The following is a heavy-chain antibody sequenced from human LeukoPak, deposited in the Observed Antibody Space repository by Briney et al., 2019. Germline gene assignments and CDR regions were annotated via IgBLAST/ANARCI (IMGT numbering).Heavy chain of an antibody. Sequence: PGGSLRLSCAASGFSFTSYGMHWVRQAPGKGLEWVAVIWYHGGNENYADSVKGRFTISRDTSKNTLYLQMNSLRAEDTAMYHCARDVDATSHLNWFGPWGQGTLVTVSS. CDR3: ARDVDATSHLNWFGP. CDR1: GFSFTSYG. D-gene: IGHD1-26*01. V-gene: IGHV3-33*01. J-gene: IGHJ5*02. CDR2: IWYHGGNE.